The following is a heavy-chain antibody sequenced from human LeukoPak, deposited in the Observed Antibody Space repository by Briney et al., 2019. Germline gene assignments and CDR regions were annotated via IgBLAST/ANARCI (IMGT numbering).Heavy chain of an antibody. CDR3: ARDSSGWYHWFDP. V-gene: IGHV3-11*04. CDR2: SSSGTTI. J-gene: IGHJ5*02. D-gene: IGHD6-19*01. Sequence: SSSGTTIYYADSVKGRFTISRDSAKNSLYLQMSSLRAEDTAVYYCARDSSGWYHWFDPWGQGTLVTVSS.